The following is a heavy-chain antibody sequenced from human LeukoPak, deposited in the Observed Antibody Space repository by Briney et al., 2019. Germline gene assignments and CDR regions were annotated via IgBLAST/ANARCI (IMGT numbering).Heavy chain of an antibody. V-gene: IGHV3-23*01. CDR2: ISGSGGNT. Sequence: GGSLRLSCAASGFSLSNYAMSWVRQAPGKGLEWVSSISGSGGNTYYADSVKGRFTISRDNSKNTLYLQMNSLRAEDTAVYYCAKAPASSSYYGRSDYWGQGTLVTVSS. CDR3: AKAPASSSYYGRSDY. D-gene: IGHD3-22*01. J-gene: IGHJ4*02. CDR1: GFSLSNYA.